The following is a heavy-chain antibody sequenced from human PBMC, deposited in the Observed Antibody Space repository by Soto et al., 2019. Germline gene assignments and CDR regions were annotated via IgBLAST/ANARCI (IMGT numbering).Heavy chain of an antibody. D-gene: IGHD6-19*01. J-gene: IGHJ6*02. V-gene: IGHV5-10-1*01. CDR2: IDPSDSYT. Sequence: PGESLKISCKGSGYSFTSYWISWVRQMPGKGLEWMGRIDPSDSYTNYSPSFQGHVTISADKSISTAYLQWSSLKASDTAMYYCARGQWQDPHYYYYYGMDVWGQGTTVTVSS. CDR1: GYSFTSYW. CDR3: ARGQWQDPHYYYYYGMDV.